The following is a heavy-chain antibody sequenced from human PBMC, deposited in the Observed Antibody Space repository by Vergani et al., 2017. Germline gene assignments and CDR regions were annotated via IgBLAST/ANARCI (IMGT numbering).Heavy chain of an antibody. CDR1: GFTFSSYA. CDR3: AADQQQLGNFDY. J-gene: IGHJ4*02. CDR2: ISGSGGST. V-gene: IGHV3-23*01. D-gene: IGHD6-13*01. Sequence: EVQLLESGGGLVQPGGSLRLSCAASGFTFSSYAMSWVRQAPGKGLEWVSAISGSGGSTYYADSVKGRFTISRDNSKNTLYLQMNSLRAEDTAVYYCAADQQQLGNFDYWGQGTLVTVSS.